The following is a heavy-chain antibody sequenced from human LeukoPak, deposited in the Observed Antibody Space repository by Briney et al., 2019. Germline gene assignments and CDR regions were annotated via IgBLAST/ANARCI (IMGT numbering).Heavy chain of an antibody. CDR1: GFTFSDAW. CDR3: TTRRQDGW. Sequence: GGSLRLSCAASGFTFSDAWMSWVRQAPGKGLEWVGRIKSKIDGGTIDYAAPVKGRFTISRDDSRNTLYLQMNSLKTEDTAVYYCTTRRQDGWWGQGTLVTVSS. V-gene: IGHV3-15*01. CDR2: IKSKIDGGTI. J-gene: IGHJ4*02. D-gene: IGHD2-15*01.